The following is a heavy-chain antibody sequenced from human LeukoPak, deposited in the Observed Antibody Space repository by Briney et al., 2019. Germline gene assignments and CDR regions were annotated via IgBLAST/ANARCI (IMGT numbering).Heavy chain of an antibody. Sequence: ASVKVSCKASGYTFTSYAMNWVRQAPGQGLEWMGWINTNTGNPTYAQGFTGRFVFSLDTSVSTAYLQISSLKAEDTAVYYCAREPLDYGDYDSLWDYWGQGTLDTVSS. D-gene: IGHD4-17*01. CDR3: AREPLDYGDYDSLWDY. CDR2: INTNTGNP. V-gene: IGHV7-4-1*02. CDR1: GYTFTSYA. J-gene: IGHJ4*02.